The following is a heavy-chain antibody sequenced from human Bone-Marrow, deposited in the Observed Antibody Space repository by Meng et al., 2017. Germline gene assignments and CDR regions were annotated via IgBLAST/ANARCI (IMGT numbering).Heavy chain of an antibody. D-gene: IGHD3-10*01. Sequence: GESLKISCAASGFTFSSYHMHWVRQAPGKGLEYVSSITGNGDSTYYANSVKGRFTISRDNSKNTLYLQMGSRRAEDMALYYCARGVPYGDYWGQGTLVTVSS. CDR1: GFTFSSYH. J-gene: IGHJ4*02. V-gene: IGHV3-64*01. CDR2: ITGNGDST. CDR3: ARGVPYGDY.